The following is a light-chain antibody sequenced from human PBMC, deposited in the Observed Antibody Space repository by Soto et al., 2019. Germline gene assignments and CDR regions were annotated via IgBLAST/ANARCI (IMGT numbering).Light chain of an antibody. Sequence: QSALTQPASVSGSPGQSITISCTGTSSDVGHYNFVSWYQQHPGKAPKLMIYEVIKRPSGVSDRFSGSKSGNTASLTISGLQAEDEADYYCSSFTITSTYVFGAGTKVTVL. CDR1: SSDVGHYNF. J-gene: IGLJ1*01. CDR3: SSFTITSTYV. CDR2: EVI. V-gene: IGLV2-14*02.